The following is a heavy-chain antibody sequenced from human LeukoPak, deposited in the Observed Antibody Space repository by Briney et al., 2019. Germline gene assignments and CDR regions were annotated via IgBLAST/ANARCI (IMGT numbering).Heavy chain of an antibody. D-gene: IGHD6-19*01. J-gene: IGHJ4*02. CDR2: ISAYNGNT. Sequence: GASVKVSCKASDYTFTSYGISWVRQAPGQGLEWMGWISAYNGNTNYAQKLQGRVTLTTDTSTGTAYMELRSLRSDDTAVYYCARDPRGGWYNLQRPFDYWGQGTLVTVSS. CDR1: DYTFTSYG. V-gene: IGHV1-18*01. CDR3: ARDPRGGWYNLQRPFDY.